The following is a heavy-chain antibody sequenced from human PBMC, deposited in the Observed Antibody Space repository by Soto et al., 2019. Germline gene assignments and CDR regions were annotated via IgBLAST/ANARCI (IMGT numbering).Heavy chain of an antibody. CDR3: ARDTGDGIFDF. Sequence: ASVKVSCKASGYTFSSYAMHWVRQAPGQRLEWMGWINAGYGNTKSSQKFQDRVTISRDTSASTAYMELTSLRSEDTAVYYCARDTGDGIFDFWGQGTLVIVSS. CDR2: INAGYGNT. J-gene: IGHJ4*02. V-gene: IGHV1-3*01. CDR1: GYTFSSYA. D-gene: IGHD7-27*01.